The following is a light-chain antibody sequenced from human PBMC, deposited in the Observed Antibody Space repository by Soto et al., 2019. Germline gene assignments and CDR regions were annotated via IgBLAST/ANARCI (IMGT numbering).Light chain of an antibody. CDR3: QKYNSAPWT. V-gene: IGKV1-27*01. CDR1: QGISNY. J-gene: IGKJ1*01. CDR2: VAS. Sequence: DIQMTQSPSSLSASVGDRVTITCRASQGISNYLAWYQQQPGKVPKLLIYVASTLQTGVPSRFSGSGSGTDFTLTISSLQPEDVATYYCQKYNSAPWTFGQGAKVEIK.